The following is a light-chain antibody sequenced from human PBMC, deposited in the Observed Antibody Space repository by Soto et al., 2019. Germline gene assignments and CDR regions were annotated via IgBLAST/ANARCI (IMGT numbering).Light chain of an antibody. CDR3: AAWDDSLNGRV. V-gene: IGLV1-44*01. CDR2: YDN. Sequence: QSVLTQPPSASGTPGQRVTISCSGSNSNIGSNTVNWYQQLPGTAPKLLIYYDNLRPSGVPDRISGSKSGPSAPLAISGLQSEDEADYYCAAWDDSLNGRVFGTGTKLTVL. J-gene: IGLJ1*01. CDR1: NSNIGSNT.